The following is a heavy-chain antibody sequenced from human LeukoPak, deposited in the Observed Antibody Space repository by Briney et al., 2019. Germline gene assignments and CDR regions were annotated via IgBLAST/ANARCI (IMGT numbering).Heavy chain of an antibody. CDR2: ISGSGGST. Sequence: GGSLRLSCAASGFTFSSYAMSWVRQAPGKGLEWVSAISGSGGSTYYADSVKGRFTISRDNSKNTLYLQMNSLRAEDTAVYYRAKPVVPAAILAPYNWFDPWGQGTLVTVSS. CDR3: AKPVVPAAILAPYNWFDP. J-gene: IGHJ5*02. CDR1: GFTFSSYA. V-gene: IGHV3-23*01. D-gene: IGHD2-2*02.